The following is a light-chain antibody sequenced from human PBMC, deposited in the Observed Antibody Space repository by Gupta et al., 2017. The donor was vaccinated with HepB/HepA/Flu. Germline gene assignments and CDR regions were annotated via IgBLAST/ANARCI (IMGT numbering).Light chain of an antibody. CDR2: EAS. Sequence: EIVLTQSPASLALSPGEISTICCMASESISSFLAWYQQNPGQAPRPLIYEASNRSTGVPARFRCSGSGTEFALAFNSLGLEDFAVYYSQHRDDWPLTFGGGTQVEIK. V-gene: IGKV3-11*01. CDR1: ESISSF. J-gene: IGKJ4*01. CDR3: QHRDDWPLT.